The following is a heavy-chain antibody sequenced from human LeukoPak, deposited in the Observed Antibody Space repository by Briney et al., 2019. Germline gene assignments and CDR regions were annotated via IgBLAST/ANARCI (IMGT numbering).Heavy chain of an antibody. D-gene: IGHD4-23*01. J-gene: IGHJ2*01. Sequence: GASVKVSCKVSGYTLTELFMHWVRQAPGKGLEWMGGFDPEDGETIYAQKFQGRVTMTEDTSTDTAYMELSSLRSEDTAVYYCATDHGGRYWYFDLWGRGTLVTVSS. V-gene: IGHV1-24*01. CDR1: GYTLTELF. CDR2: FDPEDGET. CDR3: ATDHGGRYWYFDL.